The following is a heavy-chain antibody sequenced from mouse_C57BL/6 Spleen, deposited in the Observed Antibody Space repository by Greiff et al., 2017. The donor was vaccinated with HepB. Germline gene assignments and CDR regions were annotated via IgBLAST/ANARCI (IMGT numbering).Heavy chain of an antibody. V-gene: IGHV1-69*01. CDR1: GYTFTSYW. Sequence: QVQLQQPGAELVMPGASVKLSCKASGYTFTSYWKHWVKQRPGQGLEWIGEIDPSDSYTNYNQKFKGKSTLTVDKSSSTAYMQLSSLTSEDSAVYYCASGNDYWGQGTTLTVSS. CDR2: IDPSDSYT. CDR3: ASGNDY. J-gene: IGHJ2*01.